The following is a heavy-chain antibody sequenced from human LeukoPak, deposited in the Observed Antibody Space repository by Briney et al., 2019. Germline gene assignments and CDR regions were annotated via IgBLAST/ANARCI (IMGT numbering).Heavy chain of an antibody. J-gene: IGHJ4*02. Sequence: PGGSLRLSCAASGFTFSSYSMNWVRQAPGKGLEWVSSISSSSSYIYYADSVKGRFTISRDNSKNTLYLQMNSLRAEDTAVYYCAKRFYCSSTGCYAFDYWGQGTLVTVSS. D-gene: IGHD2-2*01. CDR1: GFTFSSYS. CDR2: ISSSSSYI. V-gene: IGHV3-21*04. CDR3: AKRFYCSSTGCYAFDY.